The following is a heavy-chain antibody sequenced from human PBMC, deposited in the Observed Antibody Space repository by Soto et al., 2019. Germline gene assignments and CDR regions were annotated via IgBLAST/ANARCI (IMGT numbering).Heavy chain of an antibody. CDR3: AKELVWFGELLSPYYYYGMDV. V-gene: IGHV3-23*01. Sequence: GGSLRLSCAASGFTFSSYAMSWVRQAPGKGLEWVSAISGSGGSTYYADSVKGRFTISRDNSKNTLYLQMNSLRAEDTAVYYCAKELVWFGELLSPYYYYGMDVWGQGTTVTVSS. CDR1: GFTFSSYA. CDR2: ISGSGGST. J-gene: IGHJ6*02. D-gene: IGHD3-10*01.